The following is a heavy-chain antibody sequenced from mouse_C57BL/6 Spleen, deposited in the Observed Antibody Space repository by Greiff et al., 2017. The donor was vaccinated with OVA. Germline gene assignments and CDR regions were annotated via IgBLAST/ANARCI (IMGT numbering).Heavy chain of an antibody. CDR2: ISSGSSTI. CDR3: ARNRYYGSSYPYYFDY. V-gene: IGHV5-17*01. J-gene: IGHJ2*01. D-gene: IGHD1-1*01. CDR1: GFTFSDYG. Sequence: EVHLVESGGGLVKPGGSLKLSCAASGFTFSDYGMHWVRQAPEKGLEWVAYISSGSSTIYYADTVKGRFTISRDNAKNTLFLQMTSLRSEDTAMYYCARNRYYGSSYPYYFDYWGQGTTLTVSS.